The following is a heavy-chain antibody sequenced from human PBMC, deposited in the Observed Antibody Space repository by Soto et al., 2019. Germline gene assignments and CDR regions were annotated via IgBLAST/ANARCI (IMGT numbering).Heavy chain of an antibody. Sequence: QVQLQESGPGLVKPWETLALTCSVSGGSISSHYWSWIRQPPGKGLEWIGYIYYSGSTNYNPSLQSRVTIPLDASKNQFSLRLSSVTAADTAVYYCARTLSYSGTYWGGFVDWGQGTLVTVSS. CDR1: GGSISSHY. CDR3: ARTLSYSGTYWGGFVD. V-gene: IGHV4-59*11. D-gene: IGHD1-26*01. CDR2: IYYSGST. J-gene: IGHJ4*02.